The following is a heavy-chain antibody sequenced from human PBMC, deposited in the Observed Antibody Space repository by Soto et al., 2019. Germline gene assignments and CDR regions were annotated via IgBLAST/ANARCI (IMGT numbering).Heavy chain of an antibody. V-gene: IGHV4-4*02. CDR1: GGSISSSNW. CDR2: IYHSGST. J-gene: IGHJ6*02. D-gene: IGHD4-17*01. Sequence: SETLSLTCAVSGGSISSSNWWSWVRQPPGKGLEWIGEIYHSGSTNYNPSLKSRVTISVDKSKNQFSLKLSSVTAADTAVYYCARELPTTVANYYYYRMDVWGQGTTVTVSS. CDR3: ARELPTTVANYYYYRMDV.